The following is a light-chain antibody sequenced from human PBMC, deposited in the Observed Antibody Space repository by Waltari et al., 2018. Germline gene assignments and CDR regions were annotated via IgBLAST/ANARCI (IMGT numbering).Light chain of an antibody. J-gene: IGKJ3*01. V-gene: IGKV1-39*01. Sequence: DIQMTQSPSSPSASIGARVIITCRASPTITSYLNCYRQKPGKAPELLIYTTSSLQSGVPSRFSGIGSGTDFTLTISGLQPEDVATYFCQQSFSTRMFTFGPGTKVDIK. CDR1: PTITSY. CDR2: TTS. CDR3: QQSFSTRMFT.